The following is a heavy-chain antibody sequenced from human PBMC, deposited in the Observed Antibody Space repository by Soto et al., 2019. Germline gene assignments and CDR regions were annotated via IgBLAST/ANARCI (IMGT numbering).Heavy chain of an antibody. V-gene: IGHV4-59*11. Sequence: SETLSLTCTVSGGSISSHHWSWIRQPPGKGLEWIGYMYYTGSTYYNPSLKSRVTMSIDTSKHQFSLKLKSVTAADTAVYFCARMIAENCFDPWGQGTLVTVSS. CDR3: ARMIAENCFDP. CDR2: MYYTGST. D-gene: IGHD3-16*01. CDR1: GGSISSHH. J-gene: IGHJ5*02.